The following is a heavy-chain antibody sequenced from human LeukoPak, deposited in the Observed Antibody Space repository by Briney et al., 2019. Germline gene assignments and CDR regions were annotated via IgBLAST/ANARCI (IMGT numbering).Heavy chain of an antibody. CDR2: IMGDESEI. CDR1: GFAFSTYW. J-gene: IGHJ4*02. V-gene: IGHV3-7*04. CDR3: ARDVY. Sequence: GGSLRLSCAASGFAFSTYWMSWVRQAPGKGLEWVAAIMGDESEIYYVDSVKGRFTISRDNTKNSLFLQMNNLRAEDTGVFYCARDVYWGQGTLVTVSS.